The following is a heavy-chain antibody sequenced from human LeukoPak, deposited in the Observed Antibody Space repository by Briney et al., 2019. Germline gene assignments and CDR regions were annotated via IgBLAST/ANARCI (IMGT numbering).Heavy chain of an antibody. V-gene: IGHV3-23*01. Sequence: GGSLRLSCVMSGFTFSNYAMNWVRQAPGKGLEWVSDISTSSDSTYHIESVRGRFTISRDNSKNTLYLQMNSLRVDDTAVCYCASGLYGGVFDNWGQGTLVTVSS. CDR1: GFTFSNYA. D-gene: IGHD4/OR15-4a*01. J-gene: IGHJ4*02. CDR3: ASGLYGGVFDN. CDR2: ISTSSDST.